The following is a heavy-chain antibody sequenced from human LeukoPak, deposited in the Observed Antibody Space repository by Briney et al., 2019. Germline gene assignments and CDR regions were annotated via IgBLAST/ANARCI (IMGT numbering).Heavy chain of an antibody. J-gene: IGHJ6*03. CDR3: ARWGYDSSGYYGRGYYYYYMDV. Sequence: SVKVSCKASGGTFSSYAISWVRQAPGQGLEWMGGLIPIFVTANYAQKFQGRVTTTADESTSTAYMELSSLRSEDTAVYYCARWGYDSSGYYGRGYYYYYMDVWGKGTTVTVSS. CDR2: LIPIFVTA. V-gene: IGHV1-69*01. D-gene: IGHD3-22*01. CDR1: GGTFSSYA.